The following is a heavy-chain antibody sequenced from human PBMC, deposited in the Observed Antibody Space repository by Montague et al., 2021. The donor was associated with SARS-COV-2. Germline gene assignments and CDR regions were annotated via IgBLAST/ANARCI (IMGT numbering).Heavy chain of an antibody. CDR1: GFTYSKYG. D-gene: IGHD7-27*01. J-gene: IGHJ4*02. Sequence: SLRLSCAASGFTYSKYGVHWVRQAPGKGLEWVASIWNDGSKKYHXDSVKGRFTISRDNSNNMLYLQMDSLRAEDAAVYYCVGDPGDPDTFDNWGQGTQVTVSS. CDR3: VGDPGDPDTFDN. V-gene: IGHV3-33*01. CDR2: IWNDGSKK.